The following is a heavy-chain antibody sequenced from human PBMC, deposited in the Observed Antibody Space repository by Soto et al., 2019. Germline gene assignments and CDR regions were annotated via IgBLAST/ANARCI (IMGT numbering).Heavy chain of an antibody. CDR3: ARVDDEPTGYAFDI. CDR2: INPSGGST. J-gene: IGHJ3*02. CDR1: CYTFTRYY. D-gene: IGHD1-1*01. Sequence: SGQVCFKGSCYTFTRYYMHWVRQAPGQGLEWMGIINPSGGSTSYAQKFQGRVTMTRDTSTSTVYMELSSLRSEDTAVYYCARVDDEPTGYAFDIWGQGTMVTV. V-gene: IGHV1-46*01.